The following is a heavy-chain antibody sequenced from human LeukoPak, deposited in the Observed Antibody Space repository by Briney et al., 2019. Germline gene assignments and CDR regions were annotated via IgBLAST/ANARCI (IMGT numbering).Heavy chain of an antibody. CDR2: IIPIFGTA. Sequence: SVKVSCKASGYTFTSNYIHWVRQAPGQGLEWMGGIIPIFGTANYAQKFQGRVTITADESTSTAYMELSSLRSEDTAVYYCARSTLPYYYYGMDVWGQGTTVTVSS. D-gene: IGHD2-2*01. CDR3: ARSTLPYYYYGMDV. J-gene: IGHJ6*02. V-gene: IGHV1-69*13. CDR1: GYTFTSNY.